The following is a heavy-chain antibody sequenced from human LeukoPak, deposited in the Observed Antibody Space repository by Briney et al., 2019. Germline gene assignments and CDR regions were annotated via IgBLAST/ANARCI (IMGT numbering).Heavy chain of an antibody. CDR2: ISYDGSNK. V-gene: IGHV3-30*18. J-gene: IGHJ3*02. D-gene: IGHD3-22*01. CDR1: GFTFSSYG. Sequence: PGGSLRLSCAASGFTFSSYGMHWVRQAPGEGLEWAAVISYDGSNKYYADSVKGRFTISRDNSKNTLYLQMNSLRAEDTAVYYCAKDLSPRENYYDSSGYLGAFDIWGQGTMVTVSS. CDR3: AKDLSPRENYYDSSGYLGAFDI.